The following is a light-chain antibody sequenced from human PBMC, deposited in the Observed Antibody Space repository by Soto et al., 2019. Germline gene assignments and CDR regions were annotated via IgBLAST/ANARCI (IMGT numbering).Light chain of an antibody. CDR1: SSDVGAYNH. V-gene: IGLV2-14*01. J-gene: IGLJ2*01. Sequence: QSALTQPASVSGSPGQSITISCTGTSSDVGAYNHVSWYQQHPGKAPKLMIYEVSNRPSGVSNRFSGSKSGNTASLTISGLQAEDEADYYCTSYTSRSTVVFGGGTQLTVL. CDR3: TSYTSRSTVV. CDR2: EVS.